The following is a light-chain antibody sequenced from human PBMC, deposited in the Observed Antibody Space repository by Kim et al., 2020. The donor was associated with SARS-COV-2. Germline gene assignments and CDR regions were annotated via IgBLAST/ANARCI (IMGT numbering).Light chain of an antibody. V-gene: IGKV1-39*01. J-gene: IGKJ2*01. Sequence: DIQMTQSPSSLSASVGDRVTITCRASQTISSYLNWYQQKPGKAPKLLIYSASSLQSGVPPRFGGSGSGTDFTLTISSLQPEDFATYYCQQSYSLSRTFGQGTKLEI. CDR2: SAS. CDR1: QTISSY. CDR3: QQSYSLSRT.